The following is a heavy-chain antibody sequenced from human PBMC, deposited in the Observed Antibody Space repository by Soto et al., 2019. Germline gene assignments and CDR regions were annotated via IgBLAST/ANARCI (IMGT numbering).Heavy chain of an antibody. Sequence: QVPLVQSGAEVKKPGASVKVSCKASGYTFTTYAMHWVRQAPGQRLEWMGWINAGNANTRYSQKFQGRVTITRDTSASTAYMELSSLGSEDTALYYCARGGCSGGSCALGYWGQGTLVTVSS. CDR2: INAGNANT. J-gene: IGHJ4*02. CDR1: GYTFTTYA. D-gene: IGHD2-15*01. V-gene: IGHV1-3*01. CDR3: ARGGCSGGSCALGY.